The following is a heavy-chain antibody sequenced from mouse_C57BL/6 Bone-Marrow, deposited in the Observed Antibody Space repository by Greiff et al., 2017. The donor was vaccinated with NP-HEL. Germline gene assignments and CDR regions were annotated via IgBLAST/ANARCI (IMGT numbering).Heavy chain of an antibody. D-gene: IGHD2-4*01. CDR1: GYSITSGYY. V-gene: IGHV3-6*01. CDR2: ISYDGSN. CDR3: AREGIYYDYDHAMDY. Sequence: DVKLQESGPGLVKPSQSLSLTCSVTGYSITSGYYWNWIRQFPGNKLEWMGYISYDGSNNYNPSLKNRISITRDTSKNQFFLKLNSVTTEDTATYYCAREGIYYDYDHAMDYWGQGTSVTVSS. J-gene: IGHJ4*01.